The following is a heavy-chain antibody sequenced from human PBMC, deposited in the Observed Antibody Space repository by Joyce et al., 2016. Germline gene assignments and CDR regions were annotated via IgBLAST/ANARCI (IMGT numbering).Heavy chain of an antibody. V-gene: IGHV4-59*11. J-gene: IGHJ4*02. D-gene: IGHD4-11*01. Sequence: QVQLQESGPGLVKPSETLSLTCTVSGASISSHYWNLIRQSPGEGVEWIGNFYYSGRTHYNPSLKSRFTISIDSSKNQFSLRLGAVAAADTAVYYCARGWGPVINAVTTVFFDYWGQGTLVTISS. CDR3: ARGWGPVINAVTTVFFDY. CDR1: GASISSHY. CDR2: FYYSGRT.